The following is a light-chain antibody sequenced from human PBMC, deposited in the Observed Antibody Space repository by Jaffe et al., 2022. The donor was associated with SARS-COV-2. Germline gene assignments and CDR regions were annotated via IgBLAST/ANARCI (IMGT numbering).Light chain of an antibody. J-gene: IGLJ2*01. CDR3: SAYAGTNTWV. V-gene: IGLV2-8*01. Sequence: QSALTQPPSASGSPGQSVTISCTGTSSDVGGYNYVSWYQQHPGKAPRLMIYEVSKWPSGVPDRFSGSKSGNTASLTVSGLQTEDEAEYYCSAYAGTNTWVFGGGTKLTVL. CDR1: SSDVGGYNY. CDR2: EVS.